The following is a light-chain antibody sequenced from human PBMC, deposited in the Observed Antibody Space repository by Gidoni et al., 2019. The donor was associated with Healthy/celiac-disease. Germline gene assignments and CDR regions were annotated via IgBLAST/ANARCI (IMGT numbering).Light chain of an antibody. V-gene: IGKV1-5*03. CDR1: QSISSW. CDR3: QQYNSYSPLT. Sequence: DIQLTQSPSTLSASVGDRVTITCRASQSISSWLAWYQQKPGKAPKLLIYKASSLESGVPSRFRGSGSGTEFTLTISSLQPDDFATYYCQQYNSYSPLTFGGXTKVEIK. J-gene: IGKJ4*01. CDR2: KAS.